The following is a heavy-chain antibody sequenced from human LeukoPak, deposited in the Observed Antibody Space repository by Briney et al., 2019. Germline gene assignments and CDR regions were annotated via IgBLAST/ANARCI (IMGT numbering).Heavy chain of an antibody. V-gene: IGHV4-39*01. CDR3: ARPRGKTYFWSGYPESYFDY. CDR1: GGSISSSSYY. CDR2: IYYSGST. D-gene: IGHD3-3*01. Sequence: PSETLSLTCTVSGGSISSSSYYWGWIRQPPGKGLEWIGSIYYSGSTYYNPSLKSRVTISVGTSKNQFSLKLSSVTAADTAVYYCARPRGKTYFWSGYPESYFDYWGQGTLVTVSS. J-gene: IGHJ4*02.